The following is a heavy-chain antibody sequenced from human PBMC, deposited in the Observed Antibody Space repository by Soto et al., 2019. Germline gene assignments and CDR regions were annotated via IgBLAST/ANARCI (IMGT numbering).Heavy chain of an antibody. D-gene: IGHD3-10*01. Sequence: QVQLVESGGGVVQPGRSLRLSCAASGFPFTTYGMHWVREGTGKGLEWVAVISYDGSNKYYADSVKGRFTISRDNSKNTLYLQMNSLRPEDTALYYCVGGQYYFDYRGQGTLVTDSS. J-gene: IGHJ4*02. CDR3: VGGQYYFDY. CDR1: GFPFTTYG. V-gene: IGHV3-30*03. CDR2: ISYDGSNK.